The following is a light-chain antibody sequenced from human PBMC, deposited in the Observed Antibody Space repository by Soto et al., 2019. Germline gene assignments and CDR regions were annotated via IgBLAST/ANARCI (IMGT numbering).Light chain of an antibody. CDR3: QQCNDWPPVT. J-gene: IGKJ4*01. V-gene: IGKV3-15*01. CDR1: QSVSGN. CDR2: GAS. Sequence: EIVMTQSPATLSVSPGERATLSCRASQSVSGNLAWYQQKPGQAPRLLIYGASTRATGIPARFSGSGSGTEFTLTISSLQSEEFAVYYCQQCNDWPPVTFGGGTKVEIK.